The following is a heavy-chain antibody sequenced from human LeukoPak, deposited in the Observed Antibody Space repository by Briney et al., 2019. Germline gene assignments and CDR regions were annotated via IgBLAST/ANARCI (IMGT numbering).Heavy chain of an antibody. CDR3: ARTNSLDY. Sequence: GGSLRLSCAASGFTFSDYYMSWIRQAPGKGLEWVSWISGSSSKTSYAGSVKGRFTISRDNAKNSVYLQMNSLRAEDTAVYYCARTNSLDYWGQGTLVTVSS. CDR1: GFTFSDYY. V-gene: IGHV3-11*03. J-gene: IGHJ4*02. CDR2: ISGSSSKT.